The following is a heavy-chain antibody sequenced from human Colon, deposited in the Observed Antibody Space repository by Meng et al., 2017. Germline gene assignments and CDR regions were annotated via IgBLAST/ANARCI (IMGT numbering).Heavy chain of an antibody. D-gene: IGHD1-14*01. CDR2: MNTNSGNN. J-gene: IGHJ4*02. CDR1: DYSFTNDD. V-gene: IGHV1-8*01. Sequence: QWQVVASVVVVKKPGSLMKVSSKSSDYSFTNDDINWVRQAGGQGLELIGWMNTNSGNNDDAWNFQGRVTLTSDTSLTTAYMELSSLRPEDTAVYYCARGLYPTTPAQLVDWGQGTPVTVSS. CDR3: ARGLYPTTPAQLVD.